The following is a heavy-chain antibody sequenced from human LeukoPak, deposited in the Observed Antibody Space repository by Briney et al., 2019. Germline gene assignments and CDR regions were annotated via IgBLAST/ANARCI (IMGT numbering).Heavy chain of an antibody. Sequence: AAVTVSCKASGYTFTSFGITWVRQAPGQGREWLGWISGNNDKRDFAQNVQGRITLTADSSTSTAYMELRGLRSDDTAMYYCARAPGTYDILGGLYLQYWGQGTLVAVSS. V-gene: IGHV1-18*01. D-gene: IGHD3-9*01. J-gene: IGHJ1*01. CDR2: ISGNNDKR. CDR1: GYTFTSFG. CDR3: ARAPGTYDILGGLYLQY.